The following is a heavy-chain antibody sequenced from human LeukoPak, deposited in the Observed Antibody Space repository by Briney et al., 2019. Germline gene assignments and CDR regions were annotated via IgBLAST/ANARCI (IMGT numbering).Heavy chain of an antibody. CDR1: GGSISSGDYY. J-gene: IGHJ4*02. D-gene: IGHD3-22*01. V-gene: IGHV4-30-4*08. CDR3: ARDRGYYYDSSGYYYVFGFDY. CDR2: IYYSGST. Sequence: SQTLSLTCTVSGGSISSGDYYWSWIRQPPGKGLEWIGYIYYSGSTYYNPSLKSRVTISVDTSKNQFSLKLSSVTAADMAVYYCARDRGYYYDSSGYYYVFGFDYWGQGTLVTVSS.